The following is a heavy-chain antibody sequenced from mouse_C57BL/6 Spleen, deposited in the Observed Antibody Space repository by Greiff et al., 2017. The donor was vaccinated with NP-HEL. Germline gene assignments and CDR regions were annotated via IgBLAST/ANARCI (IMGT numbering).Heavy chain of an antibody. CDR3: ARGGGTAQAPFDY. Sequence: QVQLQQSGPELVKPGASVKISCTASGYAFSSSWMHWVKQRPGQGLEWIGRIYPGDGAPNYNGKFKGKATLTADKSSSTAYMQLSSLTSEDSAVYFCARGGGTAQAPFDYWGQGTTLTVSS. V-gene: IGHV1-82*01. CDR2: IYPGDGAP. D-gene: IGHD3-2*02. J-gene: IGHJ2*01. CDR1: GYAFSSSW.